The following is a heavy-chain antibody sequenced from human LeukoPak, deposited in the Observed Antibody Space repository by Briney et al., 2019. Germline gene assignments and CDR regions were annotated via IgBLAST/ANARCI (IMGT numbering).Heavy chain of an antibody. J-gene: IGHJ4*02. D-gene: IGHD2-2*01. CDR3: ARVVPAAQNDY. CDR1: GYSFPSYW. V-gene: IGHV5-51*04. CDR2: IYPGDSDT. Sequence: GESLKISCKGSGYSFPSYWIGWVRQMPGKGLEWMGIIYPGDSDTRYSPSFQGQVTISADKPISTAYLQWSSLKASDTAMYYCARVVPAAQNDYWGQGTLVTVSS.